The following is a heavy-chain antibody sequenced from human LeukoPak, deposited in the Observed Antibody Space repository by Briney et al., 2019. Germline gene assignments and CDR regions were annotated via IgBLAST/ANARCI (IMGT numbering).Heavy chain of an antibody. J-gene: IGHJ4*02. Sequence: GGSLRLSCAASGFTFSSYSMNWVRQAPGKGLEWVSYISSSSSTIYYADSVKGRFTISRDNAKNSLYLQMNSLRAEDTAVYYCARDSYWSDVPLDYWGQGTLVTVSS. V-gene: IGHV3-48*01. CDR3: ARDSYWSDVPLDY. CDR2: ISSSSSTI. CDR1: GFTFSSYS. D-gene: IGHD1-1*01.